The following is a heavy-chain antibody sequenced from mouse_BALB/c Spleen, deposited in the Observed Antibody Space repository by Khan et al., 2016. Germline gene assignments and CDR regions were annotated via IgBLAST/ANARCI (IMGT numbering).Heavy chain of an antibody. D-gene: IGHD2-3*01. Sequence: QVQLQQPGAELARPGASVKMSCKASGYTFTSHTMFWVKQRPGQGLEWIGYIAPSSDYTDYNQKFKDKATLTADKSSTTAYMQRNSLTSEDSAVYYCAREGWLLVYFDYWGQGTTLTVSS. CDR1: GYTFTSHT. CDR3: AREGWLLVYFDY. J-gene: IGHJ2*01. CDR2: IAPSSDYT. V-gene: IGHV1-4*01.